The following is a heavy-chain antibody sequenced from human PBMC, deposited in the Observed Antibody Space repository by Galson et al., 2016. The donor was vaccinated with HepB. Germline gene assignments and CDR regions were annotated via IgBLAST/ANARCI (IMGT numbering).Heavy chain of an antibody. CDR3: VRRAEGGPLDY. Sequence: SLRLSCAASGFTFSIYTMHWVRQAPGKGLEWVAVLSYVGGTQYYAESVKGRFTISRDNSRNTVYLQMNSLKPEDTAMYYCVRRAEGGPLDYWGQGTLVTVSS. CDR2: LSYVGGTQ. D-gene: IGHD2-15*01. CDR1: GFTFSIYT. J-gene: IGHJ4*02. V-gene: IGHV3-30-3*01.